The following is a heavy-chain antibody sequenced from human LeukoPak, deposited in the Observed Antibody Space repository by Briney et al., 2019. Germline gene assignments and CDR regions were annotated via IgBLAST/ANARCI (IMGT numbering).Heavy chain of an antibody. CDR1: GGSIMVAAYS. D-gene: IGHD4-23*01. J-gene: IGHJ3*02. CDR3: ARGYGDNSGAFDI. V-gene: IGHV4-30-2*01. CDR2: IYHSGRT. Sequence: SETLSLTCTVSGGSIMVAAYSWSWIRQPPGKGLEWIGYIYHSGRTYYNPSLKSRVTISLDRSKNQFSLKLSSVTAADTAVYFCARGYGDNSGAFDIRGLGTLVTVSS.